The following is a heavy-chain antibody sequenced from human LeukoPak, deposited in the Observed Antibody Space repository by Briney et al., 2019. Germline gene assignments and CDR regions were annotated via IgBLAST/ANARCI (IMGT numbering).Heavy chain of an antibody. J-gene: IGHJ5*02. Sequence: SGGSLRLSCAASGLTFSDYYMTWIRQAPGRGLEWFSYINGSSSDKNYATSVRGRFTISRDNAKNSLYLLMNSLRVEDTAVYYCARRGTTYCTVDSCHPNWFDPWGQGTLVTVSS. CDR2: INGSSSDK. CDR1: GLTFSDYY. CDR3: ARRGTTYCTVDSCHPNWFDP. V-gene: IGHV3-11*03. D-gene: IGHD2-15*01.